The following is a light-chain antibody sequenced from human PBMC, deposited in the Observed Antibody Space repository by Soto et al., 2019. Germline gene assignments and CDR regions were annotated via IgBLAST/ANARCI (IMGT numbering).Light chain of an antibody. Sequence: EIVMTQSPATLSVSPGESATLSCRASHSIISELAWYQQKPRQPPRRLIYGASTRATGVPARFTGSGSGSDFTLAISGLQAEDFAVYYCQQGHNWPLPFGQGTRLEI. J-gene: IGKJ2*01. V-gene: IGKV3-15*01. CDR3: QQGHNWPLP. CDR2: GAS. CDR1: HSIISE.